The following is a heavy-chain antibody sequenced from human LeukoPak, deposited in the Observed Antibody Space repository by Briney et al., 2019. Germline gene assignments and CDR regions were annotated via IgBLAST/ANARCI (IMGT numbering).Heavy chain of an antibody. CDR2: IGGRDGGT. CDR3: AKLGYCSGGSCYRWLDP. V-gene: IGHV3-23*01. Sequence: PGGSLRLSCAASGFTFSSYAMSLVRHAPGKGLEWVSTIGGRDGGTYYADSVKGRFTVSRDNSKDTLYLQVNSLRAEDTAVYYCAKLGYCSGGSCYRWLDPWGQGTLVTVSS. J-gene: IGHJ5*02. CDR1: GFTFSSYA. D-gene: IGHD2-15*01.